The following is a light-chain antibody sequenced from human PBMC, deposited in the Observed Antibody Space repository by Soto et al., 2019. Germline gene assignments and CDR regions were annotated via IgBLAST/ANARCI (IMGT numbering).Light chain of an antibody. CDR2: DAS. Sequence: DIQMTQSPSSLSASVGDRVTITCQASQDINNYLNWFQQKPGQAPKLLIYDASNLQTGVPSRFSGSGSGTYFTFTISSLQPEDIGTYFCQQYDNVPRTFGQGTRLEI. J-gene: IGKJ2*01. CDR3: QQYDNVPRT. V-gene: IGKV1-33*01. CDR1: QDINNY.